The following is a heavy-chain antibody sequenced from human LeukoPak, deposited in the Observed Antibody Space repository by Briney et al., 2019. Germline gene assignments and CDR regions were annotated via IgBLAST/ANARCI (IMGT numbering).Heavy chain of an antibody. V-gene: IGHV3-23*01. CDR2: IGTSGDVN. CDR3: ASRDLCSGGTCYGLRY. J-gene: IGHJ4*02. CDR1: GFTFSTYD. D-gene: IGHD2-15*01. Sequence: GGSLRLSCTACGFTFSTYDMTWVRQAPGKGLEWVSGIGTSGDVNYNADSVKGRFTISRDNAKNTLYLQMNSLRVDDTAVYYCASRDLCSGGTCYGLRYWGQGTLVTVSS.